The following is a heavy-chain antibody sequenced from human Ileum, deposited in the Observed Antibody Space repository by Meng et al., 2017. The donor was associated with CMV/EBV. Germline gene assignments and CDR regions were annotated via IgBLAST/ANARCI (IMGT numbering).Heavy chain of an antibody. J-gene: IGHJ5*02. CDR3: VRSHRGSYGWFDP. CDR2: IAYDGSVM. V-gene: IGHV3-74*01. D-gene: IGHD3-10*01. CDR1: GFPFSNDW. Sequence: AASGFPFSNDWLHWIRQAPGKGLVWVSRIAYDGSVMDYADSVEGRFTISRDNAKNTVYLQLNSLTVDDTAVYHCVRSHRGSYGWFDPWGQGTLVTVSS.